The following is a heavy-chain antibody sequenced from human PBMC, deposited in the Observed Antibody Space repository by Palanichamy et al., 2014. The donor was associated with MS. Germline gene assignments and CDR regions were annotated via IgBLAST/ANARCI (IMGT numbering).Heavy chain of an antibody. CDR2: ISGNGAST. V-gene: IGHV3-23*01. J-gene: IGHJ4*02. Sequence: EVQVLESGGGLVQPGGSLRLSCAASGFTFSSYVMTWVRLAPGKGLEWVSGISGNGASTYYAGSVKGRFTISRDNLKNTLFLQMNNLRAADTALYYCARNLGSSSSSKPLDFWGQGTLVTVSS. D-gene: IGHD6-6*01. CDR3: ARNLGSSSSSKPLDF. CDR1: GFTFSSYV.